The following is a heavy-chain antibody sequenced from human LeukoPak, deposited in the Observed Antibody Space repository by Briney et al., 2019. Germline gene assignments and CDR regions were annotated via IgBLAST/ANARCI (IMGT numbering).Heavy chain of an antibody. J-gene: IGHJ4*02. Sequence: GGSLRLSCAASGFTFSNYDMHWVRRAPGKGLEWVAVIWYDGSNKYYADSVKGRFTLSRDNSKNTLYLQMNSLRAEDTAVYYCAKRNSGNYFDDWGQGSLVTVSS. CDR2: IWYDGSNK. CDR3: AKRNSGNYFDD. CDR1: GFTFSNYD. V-gene: IGHV3-33*06. D-gene: IGHD1-26*01.